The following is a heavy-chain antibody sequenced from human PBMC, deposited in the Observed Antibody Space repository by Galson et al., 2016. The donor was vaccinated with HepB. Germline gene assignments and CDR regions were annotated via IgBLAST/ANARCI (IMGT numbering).Heavy chain of an antibody. Sequence: SLRLSCAASGFTFRSYAMSWVRQAPGKGREWVSAISGSGDNTYYADSVKGRFTISRDNSKNTLYLQMNSLRAEDTAVYYGATPRGYSYGYWDDTTTDYWGQGTLVTVSS. CDR3: ATPRGYSYGYWDDTTTDY. CDR2: ISGSGDNT. D-gene: IGHD5-18*01. V-gene: IGHV3-23*01. J-gene: IGHJ4*02. CDR1: GFTFRSYA.